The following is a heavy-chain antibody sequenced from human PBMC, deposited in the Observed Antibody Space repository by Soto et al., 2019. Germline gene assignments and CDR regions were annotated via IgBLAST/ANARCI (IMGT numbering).Heavy chain of an antibody. CDR3: ARGVSAGVDY. J-gene: IGHJ4*02. V-gene: IGHV1-8*01. D-gene: IGHD1-26*01. Sequence: ASVKVSCKASGYSFTSLDINWVRQTAGRGLEWMGWMEPSTGRTGYAQKFQGRVTMTRDTSINTAYMELTTLTSDDTAFYYCARGVSAGVDYWGQGTLVTVSS. CDR2: MEPSTGRT. CDR1: GYSFTSLD.